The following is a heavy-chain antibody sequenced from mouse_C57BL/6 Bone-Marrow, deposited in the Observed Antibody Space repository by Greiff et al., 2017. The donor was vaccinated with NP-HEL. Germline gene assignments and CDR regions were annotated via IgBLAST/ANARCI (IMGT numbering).Heavy chain of an antibody. V-gene: IGHV14-4*01. CDR3: TTYSNYHYFDY. Sequence: EVQLHQSGAELVRPGASVKLSCTASGFNIKDDYMHWVKQRPEQGLEWIGWIDPENGDTEYASKFQGKATITADTSSNTAYLQLSSLTSEDTAVYYCTTYSNYHYFDYWGQGTTLTVSS. D-gene: IGHD2-5*01. CDR1: GFNIKDDY. CDR2: IDPENGDT. J-gene: IGHJ2*01.